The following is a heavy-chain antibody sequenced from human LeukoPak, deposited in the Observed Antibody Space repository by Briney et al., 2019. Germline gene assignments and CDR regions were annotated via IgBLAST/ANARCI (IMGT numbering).Heavy chain of an antibody. CDR1: GYSISSGYY. CDR2: LYHSDST. D-gene: IGHD6-13*01. CDR3: ARQHDSYHYYYVDV. J-gene: IGHJ6*03. V-gene: IGHV4-38-2*01. Sequence: SETLSLTCAVSGYSISSGYYGIWIRQPPGKGLEWVGSLYHSDSTNYNPSRESRVTMSIDTSKNQFSLKLSFVTAADTAVYYCARQHDSYHYYYVDVWGTGTTVTVSS.